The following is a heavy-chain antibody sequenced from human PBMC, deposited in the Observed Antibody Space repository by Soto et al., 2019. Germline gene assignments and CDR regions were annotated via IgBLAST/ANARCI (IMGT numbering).Heavy chain of an antibody. CDR2: INFSGGGT. J-gene: IGHJ5*02. CDR3: ARGAAVAGGNNWFDP. Sequence: QVHLVQSGAEVKKPGASVKVSCKASGYSFINFYVHWVRQAPGQGLVWMGIINFSGGGTTYAQKFQGRVTMTRDTSTNTVYKQLTSLRSDDTAVYYCARGAAVAGGNNWFDPWGQGTLVTVSS. D-gene: IGHD6-19*01. CDR1: GYSFINFY. V-gene: IGHV1-46*01.